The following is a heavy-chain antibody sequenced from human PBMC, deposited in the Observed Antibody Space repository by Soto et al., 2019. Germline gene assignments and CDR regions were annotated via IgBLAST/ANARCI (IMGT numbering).Heavy chain of an antibody. V-gene: IGHV3-74*01. D-gene: IGHD2-21*02. J-gene: IGHJ5*02. CDR3: ARESGDWPLNWFDP. Sequence: XVSLLLSCAASGFNFSNHWMHWVRQRPAEGLVWVSRITSDGKSKAYAESVKGRFAISRDNAKNTLYLQMNGLTAEDTAVYYCARESGDWPLNWFDPWGQGTLVTVSS. CDR2: ITSDGKSK. CDR1: GFNFSNHW.